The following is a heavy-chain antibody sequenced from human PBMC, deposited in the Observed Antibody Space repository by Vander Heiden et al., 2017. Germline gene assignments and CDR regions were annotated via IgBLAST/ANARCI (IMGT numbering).Heavy chain of an antibody. Sequence: EVQLVESGGGLVQPGGSLRPSCAASGFNFRVYSMNWIRQAPGKGLEWISYMTSDTRTIHYADSVKGRFTISRDNDKYSLYLQMNSLRDEDTGVYYCARAVEGSHDYWGKGALVIVSS. CDR3: ARAVEGSHDY. J-gene: IGHJ4*02. V-gene: IGHV3-48*02. CDR1: GFNFRVYS. CDR2: MTSDTRTI. D-gene: IGHD6-13*01.